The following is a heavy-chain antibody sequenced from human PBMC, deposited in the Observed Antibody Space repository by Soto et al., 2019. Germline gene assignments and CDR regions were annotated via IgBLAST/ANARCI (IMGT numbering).Heavy chain of an antibody. D-gene: IGHD6-19*01. J-gene: IGHJ6*02. CDR1: GGSISSGGYY. Sequence: SLTCTVSGGSISSGGYYWSWIRQHPGKGLEWIGYIYYSGSTYYNPSLKSRVTISVDTSKNQFSLKLSSVTAADTAVYYCARDQRGYSSGWHTGYYYYYYGMDVWGQGTTVTVSS. CDR3: ARDQRGYSSGWHTGYYYYYYGMDV. V-gene: IGHV4-31*03. CDR2: IYYSGST.